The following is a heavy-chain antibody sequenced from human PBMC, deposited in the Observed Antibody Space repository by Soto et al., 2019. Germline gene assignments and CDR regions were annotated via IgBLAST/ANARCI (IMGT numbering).Heavy chain of an antibody. V-gene: IGHV4-39*01. D-gene: IGHD2-2*01. Sequence: LSLTCTVSGGSISSSSYYWGWIRQPPGKGLEWIGSIYYSGSTYYNPSLKSRVTISVDTSKNQFSLKLSSVTAADTAVYYCASLPATSDFDYWGQGTLVTVSS. CDR1: GGSISSSSYY. CDR2: IYYSGST. CDR3: ASLPATSDFDY. J-gene: IGHJ4*02.